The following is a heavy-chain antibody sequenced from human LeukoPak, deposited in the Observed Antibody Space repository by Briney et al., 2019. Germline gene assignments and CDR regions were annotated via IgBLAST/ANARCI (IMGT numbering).Heavy chain of an antibody. CDR1: GFTFSSYA. CDR2: ISGSGGST. Sequence: GGSLRLSCAASGFTFSSYAMSWVRQAPGKGLEWVSTISGSGGSTFYADSVKGRFTVSRDNSKNTLYLQTNSLRAEDTAVYYCAKDRSLVVVTAGDYWGQGTLVTVSS. V-gene: IGHV3-23*01. D-gene: IGHD2-15*01. J-gene: IGHJ4*02. CDR3: AKDRSLVVVTAGDY.